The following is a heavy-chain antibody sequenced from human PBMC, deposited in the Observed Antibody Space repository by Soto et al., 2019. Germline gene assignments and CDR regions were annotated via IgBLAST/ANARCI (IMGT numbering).Heavy chain of an antibody. CDR3: ARERLHYYDSSGYNDY. V-gene: IGHV1-69*01. Sequence: QVQLVQSGAEVKKPGSSVKVSCKASGGTFSSYAISWVRQAPGQGLEWMGGIIPIFGTANYAQKFQGRVTITADESTSTAYMELSSLRSEDTAVFYCARERLHYYDSSGYNDYWGQGTLVTVSS. J-gene: IGHJ4*02. CDR2: IIPIFGTA. CDR1: GGTFSSYA. D-gene: IGHD3-22*01.